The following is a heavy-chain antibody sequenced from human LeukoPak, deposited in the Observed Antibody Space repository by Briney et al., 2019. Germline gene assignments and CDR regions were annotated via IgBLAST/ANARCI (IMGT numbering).Heavy chain of an antibody. J-gene: IGHJ4*02. CDR2: IRYDGSNK. Sequence: GGSLRLSCAASGFTFSSYGMHWVRQAPGKGLEWVAFIRYDGSNKYYADSVKGRFTISRDNSKNSLYLQMNSLRAEDTAVYYCARSMKHIVVVTAIHYFDYWGQGTLVTVSS. CDR3: ARSMKHIVVVTAIHYFDY. V-gene: IGHV3-30*02. CDR1: GFTFSSYG. D-gene: IGHD2-21*02.